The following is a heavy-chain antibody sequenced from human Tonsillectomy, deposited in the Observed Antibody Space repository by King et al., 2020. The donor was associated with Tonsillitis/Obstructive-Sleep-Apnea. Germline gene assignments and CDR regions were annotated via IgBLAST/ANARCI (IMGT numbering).Heavy chain of an antibody. CDR2: IYYSGST. V-gene: IGHV4-59*01. CDR1: GGSISSYY. J-gene: IGHJ6*02. Sequence: QLQESGPGLVKPSETLSLTCTVSGGSISSYYWSWIRQPPGKGLEWIGYIYYSGSTNYNPSLKSRVTISVDTSKNQFSLKLSSVTAADTAVYYCARDQLEGGSNYYYYGMDVWGQGTTVTVSS. D-gene: IGHD1-26*01. CDR3: ARDQLEGGSNYYYYGMDV.